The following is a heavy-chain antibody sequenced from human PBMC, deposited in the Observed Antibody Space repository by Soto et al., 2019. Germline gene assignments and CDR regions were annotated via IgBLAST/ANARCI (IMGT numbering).Heavy chain of an antibody. D-gene: IGHD1-7*01. J-gene: IGHJ5*02. Sequence: GESLKISCEASGYSFTTYWISWVRQMPGKGLEWMGAIDPRDSYTKYSPSFQGHVTIPVDKSISTAYLQWNSLKASDTAIYYCAREKSDLELFNWLDPWGQGTLVPVSP. CDR2: IDPRDSYT. CDR1: GYSFTTYW. CDR3: AREKSDLELFNWLDP. V-gene: IGHV5-10-1*01.